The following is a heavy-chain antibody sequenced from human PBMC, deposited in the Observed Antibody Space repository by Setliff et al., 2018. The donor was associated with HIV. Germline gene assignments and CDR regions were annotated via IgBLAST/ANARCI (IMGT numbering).Heavy chain of an antibody. V-gene: IGHV3-7*01. CDR1: GFTFSRYW. Sequence: GGSLRLSCAASGFTFSRYWMSWVRQAPGKGLEWVANIKQDGSEKYYGDSVQGRFTVSRDNAENSVYLQMNSLRAEDAAVYYCARDGGEYWGQGTLVTVSS. CDR3: ARDGGEY. J-gene: IGHJ4*02. CDR2: IKQDGSEK. D-gene: IGHD3-16*01.